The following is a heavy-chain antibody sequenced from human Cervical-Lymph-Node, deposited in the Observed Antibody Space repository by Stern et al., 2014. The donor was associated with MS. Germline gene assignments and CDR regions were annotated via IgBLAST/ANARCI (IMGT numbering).Heavy chain of an antibody. CDR2: VSYTGST. V-gene: IGHV4-39*01. CDR3: VRPDIMGTIWN. CDR1: GGSITSSSYY. J-gene: IGHJ4*02. D-gene: IGHD1-26*01. Sequence: VQLEESGPGLVKPSETLSLTCTVSGGSITSSSYYWGWIRQPPGRGLEYIGTVSYTGSTFYDPSLKSRVTISVDQSQKQVPPKQPSVTAADTAVYYCVRPDIMGTIWNWGQGTLVTVSS.